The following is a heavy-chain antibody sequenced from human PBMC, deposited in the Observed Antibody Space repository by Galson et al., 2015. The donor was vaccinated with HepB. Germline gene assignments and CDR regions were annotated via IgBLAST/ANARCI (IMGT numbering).Heavy chain of an antibody. V-gene: IGHV3-7*03. Sequence: SLRLSCAASGFTFSSYWMSWVRQAPGKGLEWVANIKQDGSEKYYVDSVKGRFTISRDNAKNSLYLQMNSLRAEDTAVYYCARDYRLRYFDWPSFDYWGQGTLVTVSS. CDR2: IKQDGSEK. CDR3: ARDYRLRYFDWPSFDY. J-gene: IGHJ4*02. D-gene: IGHD3-9*01. CDR1: GFTFSSYW.